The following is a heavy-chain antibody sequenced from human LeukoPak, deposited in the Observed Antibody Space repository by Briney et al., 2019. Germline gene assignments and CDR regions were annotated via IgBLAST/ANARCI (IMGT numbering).Heavy chain of an antibody. CDR3: ATGGTRAATGRMGF. CDR2: TSYDGNEK. CDR1: GFTFGSFG. V-gene: IGHV3-30*03. J-gene: IGHJ4*02. D-gene: IGHD6-25*01. Sequence: GGSLRLSCAASGFTFGSFGMHWVRQAPGKGLEWVTVTSYDGNEKYYADSVKGRFTISRDNSKSTVYLQMNSLRAEDTAVYYCATGGTRAATGRMGFWGQGTLVTVSS.